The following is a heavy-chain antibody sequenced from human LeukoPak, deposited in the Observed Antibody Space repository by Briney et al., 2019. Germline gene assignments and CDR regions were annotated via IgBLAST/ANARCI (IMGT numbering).Heavy chain of an antibody. CDR1: GGSISSSSYY. Sequence: PSETLSLTCTVSGGSISSSSYYWGWIRRPPAKGLEWIGSIYYSGSTYYNPSLKSRVTISVDTSKNQFSLKLSSVTAADTAVYYCARHAKQQLAVDYWGQGTLVTVSS. D-gene: IGHD6-13*01. J-gene: IGHJ4*02. CDR2: IYYSGST. V-gene: IGHV4-39*01. CDR3: ARHAKQQLAVDY.